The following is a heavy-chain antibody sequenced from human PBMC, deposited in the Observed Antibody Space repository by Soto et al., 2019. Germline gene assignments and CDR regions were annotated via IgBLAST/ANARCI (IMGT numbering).Heavy chain of an antibody. J-gene: IGHJ4*02. D-gene: IGHD1-26*01. CDR1: GYTFISYD. CDR3: TRGGGTYSLDY. V-gene: IGHV1-8*01. Sequence: QVQLVQSGAEVKKPGASVKVSCKASGYTFISYDINWVRQATGQGLEWMGWMNPNSGNPGYAHNLQDRVTMTSNTSLSPAYMELSGLRSEDAAVYYCTRGGGTYSLDYWGQGTLVTVSA. CDR2: MNPNSGNP.